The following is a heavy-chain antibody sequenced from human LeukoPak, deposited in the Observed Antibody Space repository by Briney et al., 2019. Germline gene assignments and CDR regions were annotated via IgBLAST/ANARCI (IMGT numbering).Heavy chain of an antibody. CDR2: IYSGGST. CDR1: GFTVSSNY. J-gene: IGHJ6*02. CDR3: ARDRATNYYDSSGYHHYYYYGMDV. Sequence: GGSLGLSCAASGFTVSSNYMSWVRQAPGKGLEWVSVIYSGGSTDYADSVKGRFTISRHNSKNTLYLQMNSLRAEDTAVYYCARDRATNYYDSSGYHHYYYYGMDVWGQGTTVTVSS. D-gene: IGHD3-22*01. V-gene: IGHV3-53*04.